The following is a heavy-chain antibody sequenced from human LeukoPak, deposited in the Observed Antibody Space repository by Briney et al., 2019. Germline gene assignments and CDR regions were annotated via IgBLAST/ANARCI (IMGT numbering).Heavy chain of an antibody. CDR3: ARGRLSSGWYYVYNWFDP. D-gene: IGHD6-19*01. CDR1: GGSFSGYY. Sequence: PSETLSLTCAVYGGSFSGYYWSWIRQPPGKGLEWIGEINHSGSTNYNPSLKSRVTISVDTSKNQFSLKLSSVTAADTAVYYCARGRLSSGWYYVYNWFDPWGQGTLVTVSS. V-gene: IGHV4-34*01. J-gene: IGHJ5*02. CDR2: INHSGST.